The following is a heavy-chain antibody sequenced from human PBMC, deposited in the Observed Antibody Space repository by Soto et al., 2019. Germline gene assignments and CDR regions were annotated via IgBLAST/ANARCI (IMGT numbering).Heavy chain of an antibody. CDR1: GKRFTSYG. CDR2: IDPSDSYT. Sequence: XGSRRVSWNCSGKRFTSYGGSLVRQMPGKGLEWMGRIDPSDSYTNYSPSFQGHVTISADKSISTAYLQWSSLKASDTAMYYCASNIYSGSYSYGMDVWGQGTTVTVSS. D-gene: IGHD1-26*01. J-gene: IGHJ6*02. CDR3: ASNIYSGSYSYGMDV. V-gene: IGHV5-10-1*01.